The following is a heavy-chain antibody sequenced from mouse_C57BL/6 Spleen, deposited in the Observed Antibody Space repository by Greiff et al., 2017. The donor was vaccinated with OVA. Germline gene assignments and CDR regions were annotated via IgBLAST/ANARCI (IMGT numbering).Heavy chain of an antibody. CDR1: GFSLTSYG. CDR2: IWRGGST. V-gene: IGHV2-5*01. D-gene: IGHD1-1*01. Sequence: VQLQQSGPGLVQPSQSLSITCTVSGFSLTSYGVHWVRQSPGKGLEWLGVIWRGGSTAYNAAFMSRLSITKDNAKSQVFFKMNSLQADDTAIYYCAKNEGYYYGSTYAMDYWGQGTSVTVSS. CDR3: AKNEGYYYGSTYAMDY. J-gene: IGHJ4*01.